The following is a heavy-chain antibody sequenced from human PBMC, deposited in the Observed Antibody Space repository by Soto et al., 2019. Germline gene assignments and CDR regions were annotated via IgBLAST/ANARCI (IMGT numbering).Heavy chain of an antibody. CDR1: GGPIRSISHY. Sequence: QLQLQESGPGLVKPSETLSLTCTVSGGPIRSISHYWGAIRQSPGTGLEWIGSIDESGDYYYNPSLNRRVTISVNASKNQLSLQLLSVTGADSAIYYCAREGGYGDYWGQGTLVTVSS. D-gene: IGHD1-1*01. CDR3: AREGGYGDY. V-gene: IGHV4-39*02. J-gene: IGHJ4*02. CDR2: IDESGDY.